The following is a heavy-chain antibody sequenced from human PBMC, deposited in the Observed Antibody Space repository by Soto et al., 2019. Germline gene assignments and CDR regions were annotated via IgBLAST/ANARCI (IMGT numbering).Heavy chain of an antibody. CDR1: GYTFTSYG. CDR2: ISGYDGNT. CDR3: ARHNSQWPNWFDP. D-gene: IGHD1-1*01. Sequence: QVQLVQSGAEVKKPGASVKVSCKASGYTFTSYGISWVRQAPGEGLEWVGWISGYDGNTDYAHKFLGRGTMTTDPPTNTAYMDLRSLRSDDTAVYYCARHNSQWPNWFDPWGQGTPVTVSS. V-gene: IGHV1-18*01. J-gene: IGHJ5*02.